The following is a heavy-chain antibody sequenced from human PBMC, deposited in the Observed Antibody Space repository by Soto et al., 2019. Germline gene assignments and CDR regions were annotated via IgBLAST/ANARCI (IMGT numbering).Heavy chain of an antibody. Sequence: TGGSLRLSCAASGFIFSDFTMNWVRQAPGKGLEWVSSISITGSYIYYADSVKGRFTISRDNANNSVFLQMDSLRAEDTAVYYCARENYWGQGTLVTVSS. V-gene: IGHV3-21*01. CDR2: ISITGSYI. CDR1: GFIFSDFT. CDR3: ARENY. J-gene: IGHJ4*02.